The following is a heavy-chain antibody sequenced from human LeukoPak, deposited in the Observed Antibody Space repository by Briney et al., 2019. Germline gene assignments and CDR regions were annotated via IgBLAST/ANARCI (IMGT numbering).Heavy chain of an antibody. D-gene: IGHD4-17*01. CDR2: ISSSGST. Sequence: GGSLRLSCAASGFTFSDYYMSWIRQAPGKGLEWVSYISSSGSTYYADSVKGRFTISRDNSKNTLYLQMNSLRAEDTAVYYCARGTTVTRYYYYYYMDVWGKGTTVTISS. CDR1: GFTFSDYY. CDR3: ARGTTVTRYYYYYYMDV. J-gene: IGHJ6*03. V-gene: IGHV3-11*01.